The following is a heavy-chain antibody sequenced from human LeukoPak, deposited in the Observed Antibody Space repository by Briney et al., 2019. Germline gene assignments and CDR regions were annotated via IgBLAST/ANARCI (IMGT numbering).Heavy chain of an antibody. J-gene: IGHJ3*02. CDR1: GGFISNYY. D-gene: IGHD2-15*01. V-gene: IGHV4-59*08. Sequence: SETLSLTCTASGGFISNYYWIWIRQPPEKGLEYIGHIYYSGSTNYDPSLQSRVTISVDTPKNQFSLRLTSVTAADTAVYFCARRGYCSGESCYSFDIWGRGTLVTVSS. CDR3: ARRGYCSGESCYSFDI. CDR2: IYYSGST.